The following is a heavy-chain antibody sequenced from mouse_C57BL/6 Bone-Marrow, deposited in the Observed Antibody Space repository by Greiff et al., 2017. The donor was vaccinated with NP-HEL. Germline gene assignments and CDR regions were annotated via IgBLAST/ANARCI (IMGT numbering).Heavy chain of an antibody. Sequence: EVKLVESGGGLVQPGGSMKLSCVASGFTFSNYWMNWVRQSPEKGLEWVAQIRLKSDNYATHYAESVKGRFTISRDDSKSSVYLQMNNLRAEDTGIYYCTALITTVPYWYFDVWGTGTTVTVSS. CDR1: GFTFSNYW. D-gene: IGHD1-1*01. CDR2: IRLKSDNYAT. CDR3: TALITTVPYWYFDV. J-gene: IGHJ1*03. V-gene: IGHV6-3*01.